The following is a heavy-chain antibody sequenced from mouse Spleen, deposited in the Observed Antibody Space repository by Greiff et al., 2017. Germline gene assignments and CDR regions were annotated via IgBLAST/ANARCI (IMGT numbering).Heavy chain of an antibody. CDR3: ARSQTDWYVDV. CDR2: ISDGGSYT. CDR1: GFTFSSYA. J-gene: IGHJ1*03. V-gene: IGHV5-4*03. D-gene: IGHD4-1*01. Sequence: EVKLMESGGGLVKPGGSLKLSCAASGFTFSSYAMSWVRQTPEKRLEWVATISDGGSYTYYPDNVKGRFTISRDNAKNNLYLQMSHLKSEDTAMYYCARSQTDWYVDVWGTGTTVTVSS.